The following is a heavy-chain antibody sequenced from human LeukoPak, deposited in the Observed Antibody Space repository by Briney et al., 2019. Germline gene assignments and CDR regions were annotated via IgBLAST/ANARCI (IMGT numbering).Heavy chain of an antibody. J-gene: IGHJ4*02. Sequence: GGSLRLSCAASGFTFSSYGMHWVRQAPGKGLEWVAVISYDGSNKYYADSVKGRFTISRDNSKNTLYLQMNSLRAEDTAVYYCAKGQEYYDSSGYYFVYWGQGTLVTVSS. D-gene: IGHD3-22*01. CDR3: AKGQEYYDSSGYYFVY. CDR2: ISYDGSNK. CDR1: GFTFSSYG. V-gene: IGHV3-30*18.